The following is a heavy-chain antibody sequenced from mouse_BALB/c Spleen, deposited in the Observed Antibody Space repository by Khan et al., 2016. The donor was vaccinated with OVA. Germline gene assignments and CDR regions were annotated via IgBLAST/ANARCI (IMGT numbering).Heavy chain of an antibody. CDR2: IRSSGST. CDR3: ARDGSRYNYAMDY. Sequence: DVQLQESGPGLVKPSQSLSLTCTVTGYSITSDYAWNWIRQFPGNKLEWMGYIRSSGSTNYNPALKSRIYITADTSTNQSFLQLNSVTTEDTATYYCARDGSRYNYAMDYWGQGTSVTVSS. CDR1: GYSITSDYA. J-gene: IGHJ4*01. V-gene: IGHV3-2*02. D-gene: IGHD2-3*01.